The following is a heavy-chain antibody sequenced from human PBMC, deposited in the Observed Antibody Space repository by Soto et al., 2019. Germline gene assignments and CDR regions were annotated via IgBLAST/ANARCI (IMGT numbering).Heavy chain of an antibody. V-gene: IGHV3-48*01. CDR1: GFTFSSYS. Sequence: EVQLVESGGGLVQPGGSLRLSCAASGFTFSSYSMNWVRQAPGKGLEWVSYISSSSSTIYYADSVKGRFTISRDNAKNSLYLQMNRLRAADTAVYYCAGEADYLNWFDPWGQGTLVTVSS. CDR2: ISSSSSTI. CDR3: AGEADYLNWFDP. D-gene: IGHD4-17*01. J-gene: IGHJ5*02.